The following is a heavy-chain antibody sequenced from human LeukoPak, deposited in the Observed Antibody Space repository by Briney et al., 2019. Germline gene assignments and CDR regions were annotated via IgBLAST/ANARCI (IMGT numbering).Heavy chain of an antibody. CDR3: AREGEGSNYFDY. D-gene: IGHD3-16*01. Sequence: GGSLRLSCAASGFTFSSYGMHWVRQAPGKGLEWVAVIWYDGSNKYYADSVKGRFTISRDNSKNTLYLQMNSLRAEDTAVYYCAREGEGSNYFDYWGQGTLVTVSS. J-gene: IGHJ4*02. CDR2: IWYDGSNK. CDR1: GFTFSSYG. V-gene: IGHV3-33*01.